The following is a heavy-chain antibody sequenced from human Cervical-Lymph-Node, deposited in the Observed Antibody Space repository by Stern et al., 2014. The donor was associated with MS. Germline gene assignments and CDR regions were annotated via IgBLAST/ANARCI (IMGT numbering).Heavy chain of an antibody. D-gene: IGHD5-24*01. CDR2: VWYDGSTA. V-gene: IGHV3-33*01. CDR1: GFTFRSYG. J-gene: IGHJ4*02. Sequence: VQLVESGGGVVQPGTSLRLSCAASGFTFRSYGMHWVRPAPGKGLEWVALVWYDGSTAYYRNSVKGRFTISRDNSNNTLFLQMNSLTAEDTAVYYCARGHIPYAYNYLFDYWGQGTLVTVSS. CDR3: ARGHIPYAYNYLFDY.